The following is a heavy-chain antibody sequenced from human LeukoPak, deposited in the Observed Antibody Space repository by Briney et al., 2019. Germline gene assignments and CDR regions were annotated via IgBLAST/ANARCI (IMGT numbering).Heavy chain of an antibody. CDR1: GGSFSGYY. CDR3: ARGEDAYKRGQ. Sequence: SETLSLTCAVYGGSFSGYYWSWIPHPPGKGLEWIGEIHPSGSTDYNPSLKGRVTISPDTSKTQFFLKMTSVTAADTAVYYCARGEDAYKRGQWGHGTLVTVSS. J-gene: IGHJ4*01. V-gene: IGHV4-34*01. D-gene: IGHD5-24*01. CDR2: IHPSGST.